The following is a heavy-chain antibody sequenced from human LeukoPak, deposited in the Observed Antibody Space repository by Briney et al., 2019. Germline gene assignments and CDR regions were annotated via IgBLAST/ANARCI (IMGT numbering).Heavy chain of an antibody. J-gene: IGHJ4*02. CDR1: GFTFSTYA. Sequence: PGGSLRLSCAASGFTFSTYAMSWVRQAPGKGLEWVSAISRSVVLTTYYADSVQGRFTISRDNSQNTLYLQMNSLRAEDTAVYYCAKSLRFEDYTNLPFDYWGQGTLVTVSS. D-gene: IGHD3-10*01. CDR3: AKSLRFEDYTNLPFDY. V-gene: IGHV3-23*01. CDR2: ISRSVVLTT.